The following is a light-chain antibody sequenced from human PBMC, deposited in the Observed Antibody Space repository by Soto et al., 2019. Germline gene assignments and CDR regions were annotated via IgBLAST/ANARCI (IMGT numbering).Light chain of an antibody. Sequence: EIVLTQSPATLSLSPGERATLSCRASQSVSSYLAWYQQKPAQAPRLLIYDASNRATGIPARFSGSGSGTDFTLTISSLEPEDFAVYYCQQRSGTFGQGTKLEIK. V-gene: IGKV3-11*01. CDR2: DAS. CDR1: QSVSSY. J-gene: IGKJ2*02. CDR3: QQRSGT.